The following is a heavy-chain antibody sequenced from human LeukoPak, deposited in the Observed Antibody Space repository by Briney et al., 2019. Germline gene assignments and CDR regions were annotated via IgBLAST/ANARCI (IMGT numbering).Heavy chain of an antibody. CDR1: GGSISSGGYY. J-gene: IGHJ5*02. CDR2: IYYSGST. CDR3: ARFLRGDYVHNWFDP. V-gene: IGHV4-31*03. Sequence: PSETLSPTCTVSGGSISSGGYYWSWIRQHPGKGLEWIGYIYYSGSTYYNPSLKSRVTISVDTSKNQFSLKLSSVTAADTAVYYCARFLRGDYVHNWFDPWGQGTLVTVSS. D-gene: IGHD4-17*01.